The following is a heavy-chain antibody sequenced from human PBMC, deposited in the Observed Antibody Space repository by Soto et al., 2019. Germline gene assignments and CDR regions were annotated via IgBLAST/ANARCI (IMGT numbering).Heavy chain of an antibody. J-gene: IGHJ2*01. Sequence: SETLSLTCTVSGGSISSGGYYWSWIRQHPGKGLEWIGYIYYSGSTYYNPSLKSRVTISVDTSKNQFSLKLSSVTAADTAVYYCARGVYLDFDLWGRGTLVTVSS. V-gene: IGHV4-31*03. CDR2: IYYSGST. CDR3: ARGVYLDFDL. D-gene: IGHD2-2*02. CDR1: GGSISSGGYY.